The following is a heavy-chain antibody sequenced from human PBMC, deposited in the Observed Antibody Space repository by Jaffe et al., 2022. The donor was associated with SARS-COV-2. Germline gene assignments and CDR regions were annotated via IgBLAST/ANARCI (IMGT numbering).Heavy chain of an antibody. CDR1: GGSISSSHW. V-gene: IGHV4-4*02. J-gene: IGHJ5*02. CDR2: IYHTGSY. Sequence: QVQLQESGPGLVKPSGTLSLTCAVSGGSISSSHWWSWVRQSPGQGLEWIGEIYHTGSYNYNPSLKSRVTISVDKSKNQLSLKLSSVTAADTAVYYCARDRNGSDGHYSPWGQGTLVTVSS. CDR3: ARDRNGSDGHYSP. D-gene: IGHD3-22*01.